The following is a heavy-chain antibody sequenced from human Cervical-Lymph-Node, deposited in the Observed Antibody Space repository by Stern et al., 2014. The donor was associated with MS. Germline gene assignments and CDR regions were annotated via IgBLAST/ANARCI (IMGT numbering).Heavy chain of an antibody. V-gene: IGHV3-48*02. D-gene: IGHD3-16*01. CDR1: GFTFISYS. J-gene: IGHJ4*02. CDR3: ARSASIGDY. Sequence: VQLVESGGGLVQPGGSLRLSCAASGFTFISYSMNWVRQAPGKGLEWVSYISSGSRSIYYADSVRGRFTISRDNAKNALYLQMNSLRDEDTAVYYCARSASIGDYWGQGTLVTVSA. CDR2: ISSGSRSI.